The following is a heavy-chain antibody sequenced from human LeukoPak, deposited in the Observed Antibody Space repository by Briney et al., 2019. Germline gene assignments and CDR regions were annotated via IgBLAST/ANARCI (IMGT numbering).Heavy chain of an antibody. CDR2: INPNSGGM. Sequence: ASVNVSCKSSGYTFTCHFMHWVRQAPGQGLEWMGLINPNSGGMNSAQKVQGRVTMTRDTSISTGYMDLCKLRSDDTAVCYCARAWFVEFEDSYGMDVWGQGTTVPVSS. CDR1: GYTFTCHF. J-gene: IGHJ6*02. CDR3: ARAWFVEFEDSYGMDV. D-gene: IGHD3-10*01. V-gene: IGHV1-2*02.